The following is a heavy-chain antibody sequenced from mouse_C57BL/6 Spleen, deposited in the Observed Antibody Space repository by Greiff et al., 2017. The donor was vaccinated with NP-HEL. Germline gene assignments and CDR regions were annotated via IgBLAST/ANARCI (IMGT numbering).Heavy chain of an antibody. Sequence: QVQLKQPGAELVKPGASVKMSCKASGYTFTSYWITWVKQRPGQGLEWIGDIYPGSGSTNYNEKFKSKATLTVDTSSSTAYMQLSSLTSEDSAVYYCARKNYGNYYFDVWGTGTTVTVSS. D-gene: IGHD2-1*01. CDR1: GYTFTSYW. J-gene: IGHJ1*03. V-gene: IGHV1-55*01. CDR2: IYPGSGST. CDR3: ARKNYGNYYFDV.